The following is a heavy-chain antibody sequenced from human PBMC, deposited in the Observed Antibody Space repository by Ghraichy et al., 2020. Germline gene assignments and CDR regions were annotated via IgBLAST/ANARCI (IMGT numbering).Heavy chain of an antibody. V-gene: IGHV4-34*01. J-gene: IGHJ5*02. CDR2: INHSGST. D-gene: IGHD6-6*01. Sequence: LSLTCAVYGGSFSGYYWSWIRQPPGKGLEWIGEINHSGSTNYNPSLKSRVTISVDTSKNQFSLKLSSVTAADTAVYYCARGYHSSSSWFDPWGQGTLVTVSS. CDR3: ARGYHSSSSWFDP. CDR1: GGSFSGYY.